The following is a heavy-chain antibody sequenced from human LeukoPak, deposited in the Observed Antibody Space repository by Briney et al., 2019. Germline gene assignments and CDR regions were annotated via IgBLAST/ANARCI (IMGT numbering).Heavy chain of an antibody. CDR1: GYTFTGYY. CDR2: INPNSADT. Sequence: ASVKVSCKASGYTFTGYYMHWVRQAPGQGLEWMGWINPNSADTHYAQKFQGRVTMTRDTSISTAYMEVSRLRSDDTAVYYCARDYGDYENWFDPWGQGTLVTVSS. J-gene: IGHJ5*02. D-gene: IGHD4-17*01. CDR3: ARDYGDYENWFDP. V-gene: IGHV1-2*02.